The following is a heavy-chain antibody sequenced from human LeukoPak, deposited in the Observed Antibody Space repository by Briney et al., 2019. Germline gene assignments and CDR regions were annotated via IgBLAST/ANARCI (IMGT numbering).Heavy chain of an antibody. Sequence: ASVKVSCKASGYTFTGYYMHWVRQAPGQGLEWMGWINPNSGGTNYAQKFQGRVTMTRDTSISTAYMELSRLRSDDTAVYYCAREPRSTGPSWRFGWFDPWGQGTLVTVSS. CDR2: INPNSGGT. CDR1: GYTFTGYY. J-gene: IGHJ5*02. D-gene: IGHD2-2*01. CDR3: AREPRSTGPSWRFGWFDP. V-gene: IGHV1-2*02.